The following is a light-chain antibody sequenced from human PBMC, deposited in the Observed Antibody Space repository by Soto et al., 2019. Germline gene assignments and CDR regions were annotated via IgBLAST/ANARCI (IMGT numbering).Light chain of an antibody. Sequence: EIVMTQSPVTLSVSPGERATLSCRASQGVRSNLAWYQQIPGQAPRLLIFAASTRATGVPARFSGSGSGTDFTLTISSLQSEDFAVYYCQQYNNWPRSFGQGTKVEIK. CDR3: QQYNNWPRS. CDR1: QGVRSN. V-gene: IGKV3-15*01. J-gene: IGKJ1*01. CDR2: AAS.